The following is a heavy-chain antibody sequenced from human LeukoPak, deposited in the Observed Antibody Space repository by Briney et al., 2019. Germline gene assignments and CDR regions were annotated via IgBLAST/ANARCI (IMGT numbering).Heavy chain of an antibody. CDR2: ISGTVGST. V-gene: IGHV3-23*01. CDR1: GLIFSSHA. CDR3: AKGIGSYFRVNDAFDI. D-gene: IGHD1-26*01. Sequence: GGSLRLSCAASGLIFSSHAMSWVRQTPEKGLEWVSAISGTVGSTYYADSVKGRFTISRDNSKSTLYLQMNSLRAEDTAVYYCAKGIGSYFRVNDAFDIWGQGTMVTVSS. J-gene: IGHJ3*02.